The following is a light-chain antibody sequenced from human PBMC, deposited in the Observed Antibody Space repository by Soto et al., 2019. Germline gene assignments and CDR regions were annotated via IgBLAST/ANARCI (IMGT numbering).Light chain of an antibody. CDR2: DNN. V-gene: IGLV1-51*01. CDR1: SSNIGNNY. J-gene: IGLJ2*01. CDR3: GTWDSSLSDVV. Sequence: QSVLTQPPSVSAAPGQKVTISCSGSSSNIGNNYVSWYQQLPGTAPKLLIYDNNKRPSGIPDRFSGSKSGTSATLGITGLQTGDEADYYCGTWDSSLSDVVFGGGPMLTVL.